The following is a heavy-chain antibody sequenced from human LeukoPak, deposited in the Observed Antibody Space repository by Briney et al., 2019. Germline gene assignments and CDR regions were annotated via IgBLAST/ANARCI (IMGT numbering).Heavy chain of an antibody. D-gene: IGHD3-10*01. CDR2: INHSGST. CDR3: ARRWRYYYGSGSYLPFDP. Sequence: SETLSLTCAVYGGSFSGYYWSWIRQPPGRGLEWIGEINHSGSTNYNPSLKSRVTISVDTSKNQFSLKLSSVTAADTAVYYCARRWRYYYGSGSYLPFDPWGQGTLVTVSS. V-gene: IGHV4-34*01. CDR1: GGSFSGYY. J-gene: IGHJ5*02.